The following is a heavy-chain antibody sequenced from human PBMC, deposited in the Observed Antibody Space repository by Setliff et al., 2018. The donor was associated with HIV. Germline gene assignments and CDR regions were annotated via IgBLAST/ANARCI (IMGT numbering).Heavy chain of an antibody. CDR1: GYAFTSQF. J-gene: IGHJ3*02. D-gene: IGHD3-10*01. Sequence: ASVKVSCKASGYAFTSQFIHWVRQAPGQGLEWMGIINPGGGNTRYAQRFQGRVSMTRDTSTSTVYMELSSLRLEDTALYHCVKDYVVRGGKWDAFHIWGQGTVVTVSS. CDR2: INPGGGNT. CDR3: VKDYVVRGGKWDAFHI. V-gene: IGHV1-46*01.